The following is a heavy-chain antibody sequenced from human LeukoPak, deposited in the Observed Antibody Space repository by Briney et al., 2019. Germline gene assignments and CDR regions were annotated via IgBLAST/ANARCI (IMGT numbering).Heavy chain of an antibody. CDR3: AKAFYDSTGSAFDI. Sequence: GRSLRLSCAASGFTFDEYAMHWVRQAPGKGLDWVSGISWNSGSIGYVDSVKGRFTISRDNAKNSLYLQMDSLRAEDTAFYYCAKAFYDSTGSAFDIWGQGTMVTVSS. D-gene: IGHD3-22*01. CDR2: ISWNSGSI. V-gene: IGHV3-9*01. CDR1: GFTFDEYA. J-gene: IGHJ3*02.